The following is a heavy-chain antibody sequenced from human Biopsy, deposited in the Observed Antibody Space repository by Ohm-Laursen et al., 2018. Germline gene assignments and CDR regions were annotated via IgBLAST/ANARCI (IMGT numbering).Heavy chain of an antibody. J-gene: IGHJ2*01. CDR3: ARGGLNYWYFDL. D-gene: IGHD1-26*01. V-gene: IGHV1-2*02. CDR1: GFSFTGYY. Sequence: SAKASCKASGFSFTGYYIHWVRQAPGQGLEWMGWINPNSGGTNYAQKFQGRVTMTRDTSMSTAYMELNRLRADDTAVYYCARGGLNYWYFDLWGRGTLVTVSS. CDR2: INPNSGGT.